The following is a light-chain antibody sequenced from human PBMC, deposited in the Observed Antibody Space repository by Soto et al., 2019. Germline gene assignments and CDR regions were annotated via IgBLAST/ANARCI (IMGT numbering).Light chain of an antibody. CDR3: NSYSTSSTPLV. J-gene: IGLJ2*01. V-gene: IGLV2-14*03. Sequence: QSVPTQPASVSGSPGQSITISCTGTSSDVGGYDYVSWYQQHPGKAPRLMIYDVNNRPSGVSNRFSGSKSGNTASLTISGLQAEDEADYYCNSYSTSSTPLVFGGGTKLTVL. CDR2: DVN. CDR1: SSDVGGYDY.